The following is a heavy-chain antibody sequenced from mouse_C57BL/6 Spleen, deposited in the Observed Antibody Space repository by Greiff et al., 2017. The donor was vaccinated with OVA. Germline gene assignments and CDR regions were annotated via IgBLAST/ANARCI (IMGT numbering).Heavy chain of an antibody. V-gene: IGHV1-9*01. CDR3: ARGDYYGSSYHSSYYAMDY. Sequence: VQLQQSGAELMKPGASVKLSCKATGYTFTGYWIEWVKQRPGHGLEWIGEILPGSGSTNYNEKFKGKATFTADTSSNTAYMQLSSLTTEDSAIYYCARGDYYGSSYHSSYYAMDYWGQGTSVTVSS. CDR2: ILPGSGST. CDR1: GYTFTGYW. D-gene: IGHD1-1*01. J-gene: IGHJ4*01.